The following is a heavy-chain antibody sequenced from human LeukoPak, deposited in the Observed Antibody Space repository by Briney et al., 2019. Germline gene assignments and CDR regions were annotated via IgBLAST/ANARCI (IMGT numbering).Heavy chain of an antibody. J-gene: IGHJ4*02. CDR2: ISADNTNT. CDR3: ARAITTSGFRTDY. Sequence: GASVKVSCKASGYTFTGYDISWVRQAPGQGLEWMGWISADNTNTNYAQKLQGRVTMTTDTSTRTAYMELRSLRSDDTALYYCARAITTSGFRTDYWGQGTLVTVSP. CDR1: GYTFTGYD. D-gene: IGHD2/OR15-2a*01. V-gene: IGHV1-18*01.